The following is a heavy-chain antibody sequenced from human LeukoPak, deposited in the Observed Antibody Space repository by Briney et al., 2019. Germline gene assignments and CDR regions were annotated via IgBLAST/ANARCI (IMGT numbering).Heavy chain of an antibody. J-gene: IGHJ1*01. CDR3: ATYSSLNRREFQY. CDR2: ITTDGRST. V-gene: IGHV3-23*01. D-gene: IGHD3-22*01. CDR1: GFTFTNYA. Sequence: PGGSLRLSCAGSGFTFTNYAMSWVRQAPGKGLEWVSAITTDGRSTYYADSVKGRFTISRDNSKNTLYLQMNSLRAEDTALYYCATYSSLNRREFQYWGQGTLLTVSS.